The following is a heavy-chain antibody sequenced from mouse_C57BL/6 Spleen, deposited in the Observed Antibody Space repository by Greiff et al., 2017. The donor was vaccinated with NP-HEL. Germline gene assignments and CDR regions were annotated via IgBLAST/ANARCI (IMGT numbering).Heavy chain of an antibody. Sequence: VHLVESGPELVKPGASVKISCKASGYAFSSSWMNWVKQRPGKGLEWIGRIYPGDGDTNYNGKFKGKATLTADKSSSTAYMQLSSLTSEDSAVYFCALYYGSSLDYWGQGTTLTVSS. V-gene: IGHV1-82*01. J-gene: IGHJ2*01. D-gene: IGHD1-1*01. CDR2: IYPGDGDT. CDR1: GYAFSSSW. CDR3: ALYYGSSLDY.